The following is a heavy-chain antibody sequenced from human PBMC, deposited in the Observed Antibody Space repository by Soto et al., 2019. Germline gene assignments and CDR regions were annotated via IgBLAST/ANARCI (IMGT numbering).Heavy chain of an antibody. CDR2: INHSGST. Sequence: SETLSLTCAVYGGSFSGYYWSWIRQPPGKGLEWIGEINHSGSTNYNPSLKSRVTISVDTSKNQFSLKLSSVTAADTAVYYCARGMITFGGVIVSPFDYWGQGTLVTVSS. D-gene: IGHD3-16*02. V-gene: IGHV4-34*01. CDR1: GGSFSGYY. CDR3: ARGMITFGGVIVSPFDY. J-gene: IGHJ4*02.